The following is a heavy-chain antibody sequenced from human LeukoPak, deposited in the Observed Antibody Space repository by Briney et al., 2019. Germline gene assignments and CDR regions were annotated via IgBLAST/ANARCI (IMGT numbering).Heavy chain of an antibody. J-gene: IGHJ6*02. CDR3: ASAEPRYCSGGSCYSVSGYYYYGMDV. V-gene: IGHV4-39*01. D-gene: IGHD2-15*01. CDR1: GGSISSSSYY. CDR2: IYYSGST. Sequence: PSETLSLTCTVSGGSISSSSYYWGWIRQPPGKGLEWIGSIYYSGSTYYNPSLKSRVTISVDTSKNQFSLELSSVTAADTAVYYCASAEPRYCSGGSCYSVSGYYYYGMDVWGQGTTVTVSS.